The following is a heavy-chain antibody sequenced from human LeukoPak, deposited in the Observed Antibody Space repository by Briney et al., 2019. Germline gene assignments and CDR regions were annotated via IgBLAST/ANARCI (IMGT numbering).Heavy chain of an antibody. CDR2: ISGSGGST. D-gene: IGHD6-13*01. V-gene: IGHV3-23*01. J-gene: IGHJ6*02. CDR1: GFTFSSYA. CDR3: AKDQAEKYSSSWSRYYYYGMDV. Sequence: PGGSLRLSCAASGFTFSSYAMSWVRQAPGKGLEWVSAISGSGGSTYYADSVKGRFTISRDNSKNTLYLQMNSLRAEDTAVYYCAKDQAEKYSSSWSRYYYYGMDVWGQGTTVTVSS.